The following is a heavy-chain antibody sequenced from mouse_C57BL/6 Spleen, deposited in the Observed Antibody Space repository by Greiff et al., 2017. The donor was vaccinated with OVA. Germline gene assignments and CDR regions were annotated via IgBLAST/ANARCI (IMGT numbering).Heavy chain of an antibody. D-gene: IGHD1-1*01. CDR3: ARGGDGSSYFDY. CDR2: IDPSDSYT. J-gene: IGHJ2*01. CDR1: GYTFTSYW. Sequence: VQLQQSGAELVRPGTSVKLSCKASGYTFTSYWMHWVKQRPGQGLEWIGVIDPSDSYTNYNQKFKGKATLTVDTSSSTAYMQLSSLTSEDSAVYYCARGGDGSSYFDYWGQGTTLTVSS. V-gene: IGHV1-59*01.